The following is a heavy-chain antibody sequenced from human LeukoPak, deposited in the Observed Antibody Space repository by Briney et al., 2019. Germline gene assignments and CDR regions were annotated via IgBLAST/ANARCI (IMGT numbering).Heavy chain of an antibody. CDR3: ARHPFATPFDY. J-gene: IGHJ4*02. D-gene: IGHD2-15*01. V-gene: IGHV4-59*08. Sequence: SETLSLTCTVSGDSVSGVYWSWIRQPPGKGLEWIGYVYYSGDTNYNPSLKSRVAMSLDTSKNQVSLRLSSVTAADTAVYYCARHPFATPFDYWGRGTLLTVSS. CDR1: GDSVSGVY. CDR2: VYYSGDT.